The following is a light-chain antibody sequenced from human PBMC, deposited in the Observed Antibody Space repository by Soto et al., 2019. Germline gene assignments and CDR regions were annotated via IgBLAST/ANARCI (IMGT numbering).Light chain of an antibody. CDR1: QSVSHW. CDR2: ETS. J-gene: IGKJ1*01. Sequence: DIQMTQSPSTLSASVGDRVTITCRASQSVSHWLAWYQQKPGKAPKLLIYETSILESGVPSRFSDSGFGTDLTLTSSGLQPDDFEAYYCPQYSLYWTFGQGTKVEIK. CDR3: PQYSLYWT. V-gene: IGKV1-5*03.